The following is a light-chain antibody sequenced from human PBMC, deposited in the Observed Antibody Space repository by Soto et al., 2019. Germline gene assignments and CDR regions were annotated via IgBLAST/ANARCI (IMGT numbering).Light chain of an antibody. CDR2: GAS. V-gene: IGKV3-20*01. CDR3: QQYGSSLTWT. Sequence: EIVMTPSPATLSVSPGERVTLSCRASQSVSNNLVWYQQKPGQAPRLLIYGASSRAAGIPDRFSGSGSGTDFTLTISGLEPEDFAVYYCQQYGSSLTWTFGQGTKVDIK. J-gene: IGKJ1*01. CDR1: QSVSNN.